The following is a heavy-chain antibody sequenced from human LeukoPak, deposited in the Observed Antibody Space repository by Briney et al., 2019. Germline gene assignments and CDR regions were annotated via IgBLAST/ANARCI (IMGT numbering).Heavy chain of an antibody. D-gene: IGHD3-10*01. CDR1: GGSIRSGGYS. CDR2: IYHSGST. J-gene: IGHJ5*02. V-gene: IGHV4-30-2*01. CDR3: ARDVAYYYGSGTWFDP. Sequence: SETLSLTCAVSGGSIRSGGYSWSWIRQPPGKGLEWIGYIYHSGSTYYNPSLKSRVTISVDRSKNQFSLKLSSVTAADTAVYYCARDVAYYYGSGTWFDPWGQGTLVTVSS.